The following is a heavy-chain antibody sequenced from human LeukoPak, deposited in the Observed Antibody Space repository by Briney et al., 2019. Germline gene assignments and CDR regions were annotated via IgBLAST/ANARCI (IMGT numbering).Heavy chain of an antibody. CDR3: ARDSAARSDL. D-gene: IGHD2-15*01. CDR1: GYSISSGYY. V-gene: IGHV4-61*01. J-gene: IGHJ2*01. CDR2: IYYNGGT. Sequence: SETLSLTCTVSGYSISSGYYWGWFRQPPGKELEWIGYIYYNGGTSYNPSLKSRVTISVDTSKNQFSLHLNAVTAADTAVYYCARDSAARSDLWGRGTLVTVAS.